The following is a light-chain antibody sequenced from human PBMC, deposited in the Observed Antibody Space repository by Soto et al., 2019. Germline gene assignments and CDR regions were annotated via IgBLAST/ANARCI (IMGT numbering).Light chain of an antibody. V-gene: IGKV3-11*01. CDR1: QSVSND. CDR2: YAS. CDR3: QQRRSWPPT. Sequence: EIVLTQSPATLSLSPGERATLSCRASQSVSNDLVWYHQKPGQAPRLVIYYASNRASGIPARFSGSGSGTDFTLTISSLAPEDFAVYYCQQRRSWPPTFGGGTKVEFK. J-gene: IGKJ4*01.